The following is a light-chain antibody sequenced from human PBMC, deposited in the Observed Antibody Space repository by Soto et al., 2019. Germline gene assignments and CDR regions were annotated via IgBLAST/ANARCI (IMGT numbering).Light chain of an antibody. CDR3: MQALQTPRT. V-gene: IGKV2-28*01. CDR2: LGS. Sequence: DILMTQSPLSLPVTPGEPASISCRSSQSLLYSNGYNYLDWYLQKPGQSPQLLIYLGSNRASGVPDRFSGSGSGTDFTLKISRVEAEDVGVYYCMQALQTPRTFGQGTKVEIK. J-gene: IGKJ1*01. CDR1: QSLLYSNGYNY.